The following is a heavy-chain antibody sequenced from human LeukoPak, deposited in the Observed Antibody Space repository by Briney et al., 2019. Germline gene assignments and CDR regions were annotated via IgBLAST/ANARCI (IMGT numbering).Heavy chain of an antibody. V-gene: IGHV1-8*01. CDR1: GYTFTSYD. CDR2: MNPNSGNT. CDR3: ARVPLAGFSSDYYRNWFDP. J-gene: IGHJ5*02. D-gene: IGHD3-3*01. Sequence: ASVKVSCKASGYTFTSYDVNWVRQATGQGLEWMGWMNPNSGNTGYAQKFQGRVTMTRNTSISTAYMELSSLRSEDTAVYYCARVPLAGFSSDYYRNWFDPWGQGTLVTVSS.